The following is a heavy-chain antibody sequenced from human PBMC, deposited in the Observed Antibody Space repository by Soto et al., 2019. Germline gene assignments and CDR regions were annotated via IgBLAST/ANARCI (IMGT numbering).Heavy chain of an antibody. CDR2: IWYDGSNK. V-gene: IGHV3-30*02. D-gene: IGHD2-2*01. Sequence: GGSLRLSCAASGFTFSSYGMHWVRQAPGKGLEWVAVIWYDGSNKYYADSVKGRFTISRDNSKNTLYLQMNSLRAEDTAVYYCAKGGRYCSSTSCLTDYWGQGTLVTVSS. CDR1: GFTFSSYG. J-gene: IGHJ4*02. CDR3: AKGGRYCSSTSCLTDY.